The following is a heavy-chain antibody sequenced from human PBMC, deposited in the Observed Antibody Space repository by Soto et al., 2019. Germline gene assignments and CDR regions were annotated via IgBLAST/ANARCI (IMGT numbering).Heavy chain of an antibody. CDR2: IKQDGSDK. D-gene: IGHD3-3*01. Sequence: GGSLRLSCAASGFTFSSYWMSWVRQAPGKGLEWVANIKQDGSDKYYMDSVKGRFTISRDNAKNSLYLQMNSLGAEDTAVYYCARGSDFWSGDPALFDSWGQGTLVTVSS. J-gene: IGHJ4*02. V-gene: IGHV3-7*01. CDR3: ARGSDFWSGDPALFDS. CDR1: GFTFSSYW.